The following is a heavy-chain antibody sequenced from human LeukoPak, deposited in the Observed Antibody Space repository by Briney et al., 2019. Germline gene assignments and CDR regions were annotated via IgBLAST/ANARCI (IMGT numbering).Heavy chain of an antibody. J-gene: IGHJ5*02. CDR2: IYYSGST. V-gene: IGHV4-59*01. CDR1: GGSISSYY. CDR3: ACSPANWFDP. D-gene: IGHD2-2*01. Sequence: SETLSLTCTVSGGSISSYYWSWIRQPPGKGLEWIGYIYYSGSTNYNPSLKSRVTKSVDTSKNQFSLKLSSVTAADTAVYYCACSPANWFDPWGQGTLVTVSS.